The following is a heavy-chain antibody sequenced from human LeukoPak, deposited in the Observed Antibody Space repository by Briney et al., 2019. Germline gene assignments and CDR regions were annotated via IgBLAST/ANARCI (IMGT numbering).Heavy chain of an antibody. D-gene: IGHD3-10*01. CDR1: GFXFTSYP. CDR2: ISTDGGTT. J-gene: IGHJ4*02. CDR3: VSSNRGASFDS. Sequence: PGGSLRLSCSASGFXFTSYPMXWVRQAPGXGLQYVSAISTDGGTTYYRDSVKGRFTISRDNSKNTLYLQMSSLRADDAAVYYCVSSNRGASFDSWGQGTLVTVSS. V-gene: IGHV3-64D*09.